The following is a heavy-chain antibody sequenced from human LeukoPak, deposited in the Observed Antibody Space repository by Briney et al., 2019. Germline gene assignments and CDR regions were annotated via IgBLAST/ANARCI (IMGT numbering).Heavy chain of an antibody. CDR1: EYTFTGYY. V-gene: IGHV1-2*02. CDR2: INPNSGGT. Sequence: GASVKVSCKASEYTFTGYYMHWVRQAPGQGLEWMGWINPNSGGTNYAQKFQGRVTMTRDTSISTAYMELSRLRSDDTAVYYCAIWFGELSSPNWFDPWGQGTLVTVSS. J-gene: IGHJ5*02. D-gene: IGHD3-10*01. CDR3: AIWFGELSSPNWFDP.